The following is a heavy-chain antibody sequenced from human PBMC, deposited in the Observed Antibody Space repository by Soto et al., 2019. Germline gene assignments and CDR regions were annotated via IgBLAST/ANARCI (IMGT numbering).Heavy chain of an antibody. D-gene: IGHD2-8*01. CDR3: ARGDSTDCSNGVCSFFYNHDMDV. CDR1: GYSFTDYH. J-gene: IGHJ6*02. Sequence: GASVRVSCKASGYSFTDYHIHWVRQAPGQGLEWLGRINPKSGGTSTAQKFQGWVTMTTDTSISTASMELTRLTSDDTAIYYCARGDSTDCSNGVCSFFYNHDMDVWGQGTTVTVSS. V-gene: IGHV1-2*04. CDR2: INPKSGGT.